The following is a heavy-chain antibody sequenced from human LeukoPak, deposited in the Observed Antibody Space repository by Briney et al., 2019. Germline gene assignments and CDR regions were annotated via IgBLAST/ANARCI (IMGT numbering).Heavy chain of an antibody. V-gene: IGHV1-69*13. CDR1: GGTFSSYA. J-gene: IGHJ6*03. CDR2: IIPIFGTA. D-gene: IGHD2-2*01. CDR3: ARRPIIVVVPAAIDLTGMDV. Sequence: ASVKVSCKASGGTFSSYAISWVRQAPGQGLEWMGGIIPIFGTANYAQKFQGRVTITADESTSTAYMELSSLRSEDTAVYYCARRPIIVVVPAAIDLTGMDVWGKGTTVTVSS.